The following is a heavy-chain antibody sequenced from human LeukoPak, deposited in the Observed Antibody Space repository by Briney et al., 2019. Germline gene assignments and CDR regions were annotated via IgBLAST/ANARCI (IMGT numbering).Heavy chain of an antibody. CDR2: IYYSGST. Sequence: SETLSLTCTVSGGSTSSYYWSWIRQPPGKGLEWIGYIYYSGSTNYNPSLKSRVTISVDTSKNQFSLKLSSVTAADTAVYYCARGIAAAGTKRTWYYYYYGMDVWGKGTTVTVSS. CDR3: ARGIAAAGTKRTWYYYYYGMDV. J-gene: IGHJ6*04. CDR1: GGSTSSYY. V-gene: IGHV4-59*01. D-gene: IGHD6-13*01.